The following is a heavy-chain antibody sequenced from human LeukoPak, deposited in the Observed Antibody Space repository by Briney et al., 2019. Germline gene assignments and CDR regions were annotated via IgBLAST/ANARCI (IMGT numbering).Heavy chain of an antibody. D-gene: IGHD6-13*01. J-gene: IGHJ4*02. Sequence: PGGSLRLSCAASGFTFSNFAMSWVRQAPGKGLEWVPGISGSGGSTYYADSVKGRFTISRANSKNTLYLQMNSLRAEDTAVYYCARGASSSWYGYYFDYWGQGTLVTVSS. V-gene: IGHV3-23*01. CDR3: ARGASSSWYGYYFDY. CDR2: ISGSGGST. CDR1: GFTFSNFA.